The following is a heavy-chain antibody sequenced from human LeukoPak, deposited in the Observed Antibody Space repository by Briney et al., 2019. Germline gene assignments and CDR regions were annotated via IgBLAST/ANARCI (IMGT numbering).Heavy chain of an antibody. Sequence: GGFLRLSCAASGFTFDDYAMHWVRQGPGKGLEWVSLISWDGVSTYYTDSVKGRFTISRDNSKNTLYLQMNSLTAEDTAVYYCAKNPNRSGWYQDYWGQGTLVTVSS. J-gene: IGHJ4*02. D-gene: IGHD6-19*01. CDR2: ISWDGVST. V-gene: IGHV3-43D*04. CDR3: AKNPNRSGWYQDY. CDR1: GFTFDDYA.